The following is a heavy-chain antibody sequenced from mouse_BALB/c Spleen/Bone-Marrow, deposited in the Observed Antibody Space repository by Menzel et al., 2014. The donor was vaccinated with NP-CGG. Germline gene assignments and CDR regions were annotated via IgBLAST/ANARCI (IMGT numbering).Heavy chain of an antibody. Sequence: EVQLVESGAELVKPGASVKLSCTASGFNIKDTYMHWVKQRPEQGLEWIGRIDPANGNTKYDPQFQGKGPITAATSSNTADLELSSLTSGGAAVYYCARSGNYGAWLAYWGEGTLVAGSA. CDR3: ARSGNYGAWLAY. CDR1: GFNIKDTY. J-gene: IGHJ3*01. V-gene: IGHV14-3*02. CDR2: IDPANGNT. D-gene: IGHD2-1*01.